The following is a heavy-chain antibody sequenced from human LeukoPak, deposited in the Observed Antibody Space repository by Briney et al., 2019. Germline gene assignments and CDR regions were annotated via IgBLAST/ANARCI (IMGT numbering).Heavy chain of an antibody. D-gene: IGHD6-19*01. Sequence: GASVKVSCKASGYTFTSYGISWVRQAPGQGLEWMGWISAYNGNTNYAQKLQGRVTMTTDTSTSTAYMELRSLRSDDTAVYYCARAPRQWAQDYYYYGMDVWGQGTTVTVSS. V-gene: IGHV1-18*01. CDR1: GYTFTSYG. CDR3: ARAPRQWAQDYYYYGMDV. J-gene: IGHJ6*02. CDR2: ISAYNGNT.